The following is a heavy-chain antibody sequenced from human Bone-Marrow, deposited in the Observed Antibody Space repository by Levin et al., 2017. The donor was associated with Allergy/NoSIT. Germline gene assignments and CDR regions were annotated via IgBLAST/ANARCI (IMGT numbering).Heavy chain of an antibody. Sequence: GGSLRLSCSASGLSFSDYGMHWVRQAPDSGLEWVTLITSDGTNKFYADSVKGRFIVSRDNSRNLLFLQLNSLRPEDTAVYYCASRGSFDHWGQGTLVTVSS. CDR3: ASRGSFDH. CDR2: ITSDGTNK. CDR1: GLSFSDYG. V-gene: IGHV3-30*03. J-gene: IGHJ4*02. D-gene: IGHD3-10*01.